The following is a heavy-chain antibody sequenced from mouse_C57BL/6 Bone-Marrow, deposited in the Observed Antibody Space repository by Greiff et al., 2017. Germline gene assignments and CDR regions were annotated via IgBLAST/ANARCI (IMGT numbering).Heavy chain of an antibody. Sequence: EVKLVESGGGLVQPGGSLKLSCAASGFTFSDYYMYWVRQTPEKRLEWVAYISNGGGSTYYPDTVKGRFTISRDNATYTLYLQMSRRKSEDTAMFYCAGHADGNEYGFAYWGQGTLVTVSA. CDR2: ISNGGGST. CDR3: AGHADGNEYGFAY. J-gene: IGHJ3*01. CDR1: GFTFSDYY. V-gene: IGHV5-12*01. D-gene: IGHD5-2*01.